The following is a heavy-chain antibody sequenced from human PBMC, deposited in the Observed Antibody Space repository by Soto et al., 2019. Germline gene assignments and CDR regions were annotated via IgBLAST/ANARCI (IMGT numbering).Heavy chain of an antibody. CDR1: GYTFTSYD. CDR3: ARVINYYDSVDDAFDI. J-gene: IGHJ3*02. D-gene: IGHD3-10*01. Sequence: QVQLVQSGAEVKKPGASVKVSCKASGYTFTSYDINWVRQATGQGLEWMGWMNANSGNTGYAQKFQGRVTMTRNTSISTAYMELSSLRSEDPAVYYCARVINYYDSVDDAFDIWGQGTMVTVSS. CDR2: MNANSGNT. V-gene: IGHV1-8*01.